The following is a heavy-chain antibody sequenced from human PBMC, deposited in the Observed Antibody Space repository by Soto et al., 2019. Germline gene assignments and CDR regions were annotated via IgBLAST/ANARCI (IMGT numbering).Heavy chain of an antibody. D-gene: IGHD6-13*01. CDR2: ISTSNGDT. V-gene: IGHV1-18*04. Sequence: QVQLVQSGAEVKKPGASVKVSCKASGYTFSTYGISWVRQAPGQGLEWMAWISTSNGDTHYAQKVQDRVSMTTDRFTSTAYMEVRSLRSDDTAIYYCARDSAAHGPVFDYWGQGTLVTVSS. J-gene: IGHJ4*02. CDR3: ARDSAAHGPVFDY. CDR1: GYTFSTYG.